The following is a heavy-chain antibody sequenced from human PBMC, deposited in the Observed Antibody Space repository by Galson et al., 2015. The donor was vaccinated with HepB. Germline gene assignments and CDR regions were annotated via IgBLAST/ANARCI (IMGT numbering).Heavy chain of an antibody. CDR1: GSTFTGYD. J-gene: IGHJ6*02. Sequence: SVKVSCKASGSTFTGYDVNWMRQATGQGLEWMGWVDPKSGNADFALKFRGRVTMTSNTSIDTVYMELTSLSFEDSAVYYCATPSEQSFFNGMDVWGQGTTVTVSS. D-gene: IGHD1/OR15-1a*01. V-gene: IGHV1-8*01. CDR2: VDPKSGNA. CDR3: ATPSEQSFFNGMDV.